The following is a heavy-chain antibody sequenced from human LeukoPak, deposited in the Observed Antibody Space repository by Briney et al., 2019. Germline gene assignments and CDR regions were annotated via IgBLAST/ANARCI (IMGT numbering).Heavy chain of an antibody. CDR2: ISGSGGST. V-gene: IGHV3-23*01. Sequence: GGSLRLSCAASGFTFSSYAMSWVRQAPGKGLEWVSAISGSGGSTYYADSGKGRFTISRDNSKNTLYLQMNSLRAEDTAVYYCAKDQLWLQYPLDYWGQGTLVTVSS. J-gene: IGHJ4*02. CDR1: GFTFSSYA. CDR3: AKDQLWLQYPLDY. D-gene: IGHD5-18*01.